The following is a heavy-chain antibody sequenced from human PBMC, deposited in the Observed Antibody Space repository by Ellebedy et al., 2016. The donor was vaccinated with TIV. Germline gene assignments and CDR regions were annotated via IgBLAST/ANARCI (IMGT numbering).Heavy chain of an antibody. CDR3: ARDRLVGATTDIGAWFDP. Sequence: GGSLRLXCAASGFTFSSYGMHWVRQAPGKGLEWVAVISYDGSNKYYADSVKGRFTISRDNAKNSLYLQMNSLRAEDTAVYYCARDRLVGATTDIGAWFDPWGQGTLVTVSS. V-gene: IGHV3-30*03. CDR1: GFTFSSYG. CDR2: ISYDGSNK. J-gene: IGHJ5*02. D-gene: IGHD1-26*01.